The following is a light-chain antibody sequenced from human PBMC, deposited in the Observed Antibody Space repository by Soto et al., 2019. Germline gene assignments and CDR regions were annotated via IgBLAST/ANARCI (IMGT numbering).Light chain of an antibody. V-gene: IGKV3-15*01. CDR3: RQYNNWPIT. J-gene: IGKJ5*01. CDR2: DAS. Sequence: EIVLTQSPATLSVSPGEISTLSCRASQSVSGDLAWYHHKPGQAPRLLIYDASTRALDTPARFAGSGAGTEFTLTISSLQSEDFAVYFCRQYNNWPITFGQGTRLEI. CDR1: QSVSGD.